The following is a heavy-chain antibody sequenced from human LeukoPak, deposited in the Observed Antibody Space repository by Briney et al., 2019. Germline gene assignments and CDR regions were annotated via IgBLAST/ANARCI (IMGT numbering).Heavy chain of an antibody. J-gene: IGHJ4*02. V-gene: IGHV1-2*02. CDR3: ARSSKNGYSSSWYNRALDY. Sequence: ASVRVSCKASGYIFTGYYIHWVRQAPGQGLEWMGWISPNSGGTNYAQKFQGRVTMTRDTSISTAYMELSRLRSDDTAVYYCARSSKNGYSSSWYNRALDYWGQGTLVTVSS. CDR2: ISPNSGGT. D-gene: IGHD6-13*01. CDR1: GYIFTGYY.